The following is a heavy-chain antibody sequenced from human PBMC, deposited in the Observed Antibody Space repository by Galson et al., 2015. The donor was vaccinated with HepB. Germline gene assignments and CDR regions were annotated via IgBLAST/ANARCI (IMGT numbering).Heavy chain of an antibody. Sequence: SLRLSCAASGFTFDDYGMSWVRQAPGQGLEWVSAINWDGSNIGYADSAKGRFTISRDNAKNSLYLQMNSLRAEDTALYYCARGRVTRLAGVVISLDYSGMDVWGQGTTVTVSS. CDR3: ARGRVTRLAGVVISLDYSGMDV. CDR1: GFTFDDYG. J-gene: IGHJ6*02. CDR2: INWDGSNI. D-gene: IGHD3-10*01. V-gene: IGHV3-20*04.